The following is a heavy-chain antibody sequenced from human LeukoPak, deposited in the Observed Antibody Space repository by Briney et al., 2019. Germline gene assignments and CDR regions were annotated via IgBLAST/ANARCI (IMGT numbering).Heavy chain of an antibody. CDR2: LTSTTSYV. V-gene: IGHV3-21*01. J-gene: IGHJ4*02. CDR3: ARPLSKRTHGGFDY. D-gene: IGHD4-23*01. Sequence: PGGSLRLSCAASGFTFSTFTMSWVRQAPGKGLEWVSSLTSTTSYVYYADSVKGRFTISRDNAKSSLYLQMNSLRAEDTAIYYCARPLSKRTHGGFDYWGQGTLVTVSS. CDR1: GFTFSTFT.